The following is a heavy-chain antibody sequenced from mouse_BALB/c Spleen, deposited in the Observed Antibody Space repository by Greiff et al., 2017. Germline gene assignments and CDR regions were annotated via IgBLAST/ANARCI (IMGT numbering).Heavy chain of an antibody. CDR2: IWAGGST. Sequence: VKLVESGPGLVAPSQSLSITCTVSGFSLTSYGVHWVRQPPGKGLEWLGVIWAGGSTNYNSALMSRLSISKDNSKSQVFLKMNSLQTDDTAMYYCARDPAYYGNRYFDVWGAGTTVTVSS. CDR3: ARDPAYYGNRYFDV. D-gene: IGHD2-10*01. J-gene: IGHJ1*01. CDR1: GFSLTSYG. V-gene: IGHV2-9*02.